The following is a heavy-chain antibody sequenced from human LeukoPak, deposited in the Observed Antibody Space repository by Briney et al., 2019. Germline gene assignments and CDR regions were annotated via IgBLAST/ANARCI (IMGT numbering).Heavy chain of an antibody. V-gene: IGHV3-49*03. CDR1: GFTFGDYA. CDR3: TIYRRGYSGYDVFDY. J-gene: IGHJ4*02. D-gene: IGHD5-12*01. Sequence: GGSLRLSCTASGFTFGDYAMSWFRQAPGKGLEWVGFIRSKAYGGTTEYAASVKGRFTISRDDSKSIAYLQMNSLKTEDTAVYYCTIYRRGYSGYDVFDYWGQGTLVTVSS. CDR2: IRSKAYGGTT.